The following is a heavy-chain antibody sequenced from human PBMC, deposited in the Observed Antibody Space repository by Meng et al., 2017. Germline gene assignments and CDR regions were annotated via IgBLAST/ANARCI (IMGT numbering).Heavy chain of an antibody. V-gene: IGHV4-38-2*02. Sequence: SETLSLSCTVSGYSISSGHYWGWIRQPPGKGLEWIGSIYHSGSTYYNPSLKSRVTISVDTSKNQFSLKPSSVTAADTAVYYCARYREHYYDSSGYYRWSRGYYFDYGGQGTLVTVSS. J-gene: IGHJ4*02. CDR1: GYSISSGHY. D-gene: IGHD3-22*01. CDR3: ARYREHYYDSSGYYRWSRGYYFDY. CDR2: IYHSGST.